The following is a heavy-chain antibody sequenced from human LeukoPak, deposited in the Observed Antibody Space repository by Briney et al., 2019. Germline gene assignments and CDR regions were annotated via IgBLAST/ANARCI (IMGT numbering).Heavy chain of an antibody. CDR2: IKQDGSEK. D-gene: IGHD3-10*01. CDR3: AKDLVTGSLDY. CDR1: GSTFSSYW. J-gene: IGHJ4*02. Sequence: PGGSLRLSCAASGSTFSSYWMSWVRQAPGKGLEWVADIKQDGSEKYYVDSVKGRFTISRANSENTLYLQMHSLRAEDTAVYYCAKDLVTGSLDYWGLGTLVTVSS. V-gene: IGHV3-7*03.